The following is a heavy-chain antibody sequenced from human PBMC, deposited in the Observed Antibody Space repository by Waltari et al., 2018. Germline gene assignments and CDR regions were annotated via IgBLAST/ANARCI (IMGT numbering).Heavy chain of an antibody. CDR2: IHHSRST. Sequence: QVQLQESGPGLVKPSETLSLTCAVSGYSISSGYYWGWIRQPPGKGLEWIGSIHHSRSTYSNPSLKSQVTISVDTSKNQFSLKLSSVTAADTAVYYCARGEQWPIAYYFDYWGQGTLVTVSS. CDR3: ARGEQWPIAYYFDY. J-gene: IGHJ4*02. D-gene: IGHD6-19*01. CDR1: GYSISSGYY. V-gene: IGHV4-38-2*01.